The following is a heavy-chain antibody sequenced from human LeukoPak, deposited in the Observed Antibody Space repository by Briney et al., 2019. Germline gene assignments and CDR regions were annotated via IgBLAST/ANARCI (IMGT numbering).Heavy chain of an antibody. CDR1: GFTFSSYG. CDR2: ISYDGSNK. J-gene: IGHJ4*02. V-gene: IGHV3-30*19. CDR3: ARGLLRLGELSLYRY. Sequence: PGRSLRLSCAASGFTFSSYGMHWVRQAPGKGLEWVAVISYDGSNKYYADSVKGRFTISRDNSKNTLYLQMNSLRAEDTAVYYCARGLLRLGELSLYRYWGQGTLVTVSS. D-gene: IGHD3-16*02.